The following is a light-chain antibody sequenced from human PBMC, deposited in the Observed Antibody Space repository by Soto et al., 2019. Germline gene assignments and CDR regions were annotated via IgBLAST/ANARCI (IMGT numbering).Light chain of an antibody. CDR2: DAS. Sequence: EIVLTQSPATLSLSPGERATLSCRASQSVSSYLAWYQQKPGQAPRLLIYDASNRATGIPARFSGSGSGTDFTLTISSLDPEDFAVYYCQQRSNWPPWTFGQGTKVVIK. CDR3: QQRSNWPPWT. V-gene: IGKV3-11*01. CDR1: QSVSSY. J-gene: IGKJ1*01.